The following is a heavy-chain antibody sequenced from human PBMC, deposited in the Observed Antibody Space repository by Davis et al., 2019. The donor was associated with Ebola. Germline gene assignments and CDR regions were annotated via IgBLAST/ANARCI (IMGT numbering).Heavy chain of an antibody. CDR3: ARMTTVVTRGYFDY. CDR2: ISGSGGST. D-gene: IGHD4-23*01. Sequence: GSLRLSCAASGFTFSRYAMRWVRQAPGKGLEWVSAISGSGGSTYYADSVKGRFTISRDNSKNTLYLEMNSLRAEDTAVYYCARMTTVVTRGYFDYWGQGTLVTVSS. J-gene: IGHJ4*02. V-gene: IGHV3-23*01. CDR1: GFTFSRYA.